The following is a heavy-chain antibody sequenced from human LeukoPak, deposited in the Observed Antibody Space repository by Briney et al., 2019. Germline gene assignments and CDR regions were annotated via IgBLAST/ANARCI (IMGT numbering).Heavy chain of an antibody. CDR1: GGSFSGYY. CDR3: ARDRDSSGWYFDY. D-gene: IGHD6-19*01. Sequence: PSETLSLTCAVYGGSFSGYYWSWIRQPPGKGLEWIGEINHSGSTNYNPSLKSRVTISVDTSKNQLSLKLSSVTAADTAVYYCARDRDSSGWYFDYWGQGTLVTVSS. V-gene: IGHV4-34*01. J-gene: IGHJ4*02. CDR2: INHSGST.